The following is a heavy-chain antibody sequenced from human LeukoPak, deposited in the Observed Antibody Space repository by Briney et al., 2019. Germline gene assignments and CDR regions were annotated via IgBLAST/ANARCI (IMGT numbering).Heavy chain of an antibody. J-gene: IGHJ6*02. V-gene: IGHV4-59*01. CDR2: IYYSGST. Sequence: KPSETLSLTCTVSGGSISGFYWSWIRQPPGKGLEWIGYIYYSGSTNYNPSLMSRVTISVDTSKNQFSLKLSSATAADTAVYYCAGRFRSAMEVWGQGTTVTVSS. D-gene: IGHD3-3*01. CDR3: AGRFRSAMEV. CDR1: GGSISGFY.